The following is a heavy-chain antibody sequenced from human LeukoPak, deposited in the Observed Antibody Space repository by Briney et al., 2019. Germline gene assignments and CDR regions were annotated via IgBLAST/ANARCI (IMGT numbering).Heavy chain of an antibody. CDR2: IYYSGST. Sequence: PSETLSLTCTVSGGSIISYYWSWIRQPPGKRLEWIGYIYYSGSTNHNPSLKSRVTISVDTSKNQFSLKLSSVTAADTAVYYCATLTYCSGGSCFPKYFQHWGQGTLVAVSS. CDR1: GGSIISYY. CDR3: ATLTYCSGGSCFPKYFQH. D-gene: IGHD2-15*01. J-gene: IGHJ1*01. V-gene: IGHV4-59*08.